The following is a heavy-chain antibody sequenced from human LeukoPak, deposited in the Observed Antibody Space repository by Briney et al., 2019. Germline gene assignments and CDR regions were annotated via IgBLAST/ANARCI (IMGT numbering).Heavy chain of an antibody. D-gene: IGHD1-26*01. V-gene: IGHV4-31*03. CDR3: ARSRDSGSYYFHY. J-gene: IGHJ4*02. Sequence: SETLSLTCTVSGGSVSSGSYYWSWIRQHPGKGLEWIGYIYYSGSTYYNPSLKSRVTISVDTSKNQFSLKLSSVTAADTAVYYCARSRDSGSYYFHYWGQGTLVTVSS. CDR1: GGSVSSGSYY. CDR2: IYYSGST.